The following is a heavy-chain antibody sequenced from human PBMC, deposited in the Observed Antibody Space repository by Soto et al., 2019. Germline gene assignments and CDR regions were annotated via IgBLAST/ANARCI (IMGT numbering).Heavy chain of an antibody. V-gene: IGHV3-23*01. CDR1: RFTFSSYA. CDR2: ISGSGGST. CDR3: AKFGYYDILTGPDAFDI. J-gene: IGHJ3*02. D-gene: IGHD3-9*01. Sequence: TGGSLRLSCAASRFTFSSYAMSWVRQAPGKGLEWVSAISGSGGSTYYADSVKGRFTISRDNSKNTLYLQMNSLRAEDTAVYYCAKFGYYDILTGPDAFDIWGQGTMVTVSS.